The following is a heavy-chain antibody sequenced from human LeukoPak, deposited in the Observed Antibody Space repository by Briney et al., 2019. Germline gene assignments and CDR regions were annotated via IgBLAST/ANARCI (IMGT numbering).Heavy chain of an antibody. J-gene: IGHJ5*02. CDR3: ARDPPSYGSGKRLRFDP. D-gene: IGHD3-10*01. V-gene: IGHV1-2*02. Sequence: GASVKVSCKASGYTFTGYYMHWVRQAPGQGLEWMGWINPNSGGTNYAQKFQGRVTMTRDTSISTAYMELSRLRSDDTAVYYCARDPPSYGSGKRLRFDPWGQGTLVTVSS. CDR2: INPNSGGT. CDR1: GYTFTGYY.